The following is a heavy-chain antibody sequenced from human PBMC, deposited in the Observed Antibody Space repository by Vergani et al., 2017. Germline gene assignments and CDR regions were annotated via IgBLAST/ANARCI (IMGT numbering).Heavy chain of an antibody. D-gene: IGHD6-13*01. CDR2: IFPDDSDT. J-gene: IGHJ3*02. CDR1: GYRFSSSW. V-gene: IGHV5-51*01. Sequence: EVQLVQSGAEVKKPGESLKISCKGFGYRFSSSWIGWVRQMPGKGLEWMGIIFPDDSDTRYSPSFQGQVTISADKSISTAYLQWSSLKASDTAMYYCARPLLDSSSLGAFDIWGQGTMVTVSS. CDR3: ARPLLDSSSLGAFDI.